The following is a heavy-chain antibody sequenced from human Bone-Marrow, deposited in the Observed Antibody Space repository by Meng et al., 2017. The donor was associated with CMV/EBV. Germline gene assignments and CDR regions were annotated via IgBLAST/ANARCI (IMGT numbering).Heavy chain of an antibody. V-gene: IGHV4-34*01. Sequence: SETLSLTCAVYGGSFSGYYWSWIRQPPGKGLEWIGEINRSGSTNYNPSLKSRVTISVDTSKNQFSLKLSSVTAADTAVYYCARITSWGIDYWGQGTLVTVSS. CDR1: GGSFSGYY. D-gene: IGHD2-2*01. CDR3: ARITSWGIDY. CDR2: INRSGST. J-gene: IGHJ4*02.